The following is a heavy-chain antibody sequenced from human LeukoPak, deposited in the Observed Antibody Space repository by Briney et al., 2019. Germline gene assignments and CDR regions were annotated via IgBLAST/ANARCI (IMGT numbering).Heavy chain of an antibody. D-gene: IGHD1-26*01. CDR2: IYYSGST. CDR1: GGSISSISSNNYH. V-gene: IGHV4-39*07. J-gene: IGHJ4*02. CDR3: ARFRRELAFDY. Sequence: SETLSLTCIVSGGSISSISSNNYHWGWIRQPPGKGLEWIGSIYYSGSTYYNPSLKSRVTISVDKSKNQFSLKLSSVTAADTAVYYCARFRRELAFDYWGQGTLVTVSS.